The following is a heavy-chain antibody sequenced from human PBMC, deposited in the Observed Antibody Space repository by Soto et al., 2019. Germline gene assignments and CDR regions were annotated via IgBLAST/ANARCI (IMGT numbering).Heavy chain of an antibody. J-gene: IGHJ4*02. CDR3: AKDTYYHDSSGYYVFDS. CDR2: ISYDGSNK. CDR1: GFSFSSYG. D-gene: IGHD3-22*01. Sequence: GGSLRLSCAASGFSFSSYGMHWVRQTPGKGLEWVAGISYDGSNKYYVDSMKGRLTISRDNSKNTLDLQMNSLRAEDTAVYYCAKDTYYHDSSGYYVFDSRGQGTLVTVSS. V-gene: IGHV3-30*18.